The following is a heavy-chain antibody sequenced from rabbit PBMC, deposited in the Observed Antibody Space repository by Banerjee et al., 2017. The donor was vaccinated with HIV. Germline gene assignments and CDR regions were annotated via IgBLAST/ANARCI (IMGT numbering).Heavy chain of an antibody. CDR3: ARDAGGDGYSNDL. D-gene: IGHD7-1*01. V-gene: IGHV1S45*01. Sequence: QEQLEESGGDLVKPEGSLTLTCTASGFTLSGYWMSWVRQAPGKGLEWIGCIATGSGNTYYASWAKGRFTISKTSSTTVTLQMTSLTAADTATYFCARDAGGDGYSNDLWGPGTLVTVS. CDR1: GFTLSGYW. J-gene: IGHJ4*01. CDR2: IATGSGNT.